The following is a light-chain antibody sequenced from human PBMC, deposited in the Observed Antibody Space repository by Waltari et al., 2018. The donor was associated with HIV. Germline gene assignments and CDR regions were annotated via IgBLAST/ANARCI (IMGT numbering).Light chain of an antibody. CDR1: SSNIGGNT. CDR2: STN. V-gene: IGLV1-44*01. J-gene: IGLJ3*02. CDR3: ATWDDSLNVPV. Sequence: QSVLTQPPSASGTPGQRVTISCFGSSSNIGGNTVNWYLQFPGTAPQLLIYSTNQRPSGVPDRFSGSKSGTVASLAISGLQSEDEADYYCATWDDSLNVPVFGGGTKVTVL.